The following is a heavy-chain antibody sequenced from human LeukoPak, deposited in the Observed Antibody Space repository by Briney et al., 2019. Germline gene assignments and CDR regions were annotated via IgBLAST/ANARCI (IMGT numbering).Heavy chain of an antibody. CDR3: ARVGYSGSPGDY. D-gene: IGHD1-26*01. CDR2: ISSRSGSSI. J-gene: IGHJ4*02. Sequence: GGSLRLSCAASGFTFSDYYMTWVRQAPGKGLEWVSYISSRSGSSIYYADSVKGRFTISRDNAKNSLYLQMNSLRAEDTAVYYCARVGYSGSPGDYWGQGTLVTVSS. V-gene: IGHV3-11*04. CDR1: GFTFSDYY.